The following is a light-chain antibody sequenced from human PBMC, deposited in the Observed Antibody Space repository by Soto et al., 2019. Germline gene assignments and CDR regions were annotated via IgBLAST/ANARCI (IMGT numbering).Light chain of an antibody. CDR2: DTS. Sequence: ETVLTQSPGTLSLSPGERAPVSCRASQSVGGNSLAWYQQRPGQAPRLLIYDTSKRATGIPDRFSGSGSGTDFTLTISRLEPADFAVYYCQQYQNSPRTFGQGTKVDIK. V-gene: IGKV3-20*01. J-gene: IGKJ1*01. CDR3: QQYQNSPRT. CDR1: QSVGGNS.